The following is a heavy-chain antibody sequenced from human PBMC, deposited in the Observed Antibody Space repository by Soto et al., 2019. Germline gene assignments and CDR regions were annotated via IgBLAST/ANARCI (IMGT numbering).Heavy chain of an antibody. V-gene: IGHV4-31*03. CDR1: GGSISSGGYY. CDR3: ARAFVFLVVPAARETDDY. Sequence: PSETLPLTCTVSGGSISSGGYYWSWIRQHPGKGLEWIGYIYYSGSTYYNPSLKSRVTISVDTSKNQFSLKLSSVTAADTAVYYCARAFVFLVVPAARETDDYWGQRTLVTVSA. CDR2: IYYSGST. J-gene: IGHJ4*02. D-gene: IGHD2-2*01.